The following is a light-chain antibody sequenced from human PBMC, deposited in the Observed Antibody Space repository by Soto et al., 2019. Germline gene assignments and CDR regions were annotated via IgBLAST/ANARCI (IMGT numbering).Light chain of an antibody. CDR3: QQYNSYPYT. CDR1: QSVSGW. V-gene: IGKV1-5*03. J-gene: IGKJ2*01. CDR2: KSS. Sequence: DIQMPQSPSTLPASVGDRVTITCRASQSVSGWLAWYQQKAGKAPKLLIYKSSTLETAAPSRFSGSGSGTEFTLTISSLQPDDSATYYCQQYNSYPYTFGQGTKLEIK.